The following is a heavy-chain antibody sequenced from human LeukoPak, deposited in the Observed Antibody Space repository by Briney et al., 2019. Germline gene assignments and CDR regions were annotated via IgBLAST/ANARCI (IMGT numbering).Heavy chain of an antibody. J-gene: IGHJ4*02. D-gene: IGHD1-14*01. CDR2: IWFDGSDK. CDR1: GFSFSSYD. V-gene: IGHV3-33*01. CDR3: ARDLNREDFDY. Sequence: GKSLRLPCAASGFSFSSYDVHWVRQAPGKGLEWVAIIWFDGSDKYYGDSVKGRFTISRDNSKNTLYLQMNSLRVEDTAVYYCARDLNREDFDYWGQGTLVAVSS.